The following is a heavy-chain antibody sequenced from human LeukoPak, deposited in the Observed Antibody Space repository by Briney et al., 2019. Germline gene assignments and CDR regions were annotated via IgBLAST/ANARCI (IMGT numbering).Heavy chain of an antibody. CDR2: INPSDGAT. Sequence: GASVKVSCKASGYTFTMYYIHWVRQAPGQGLEWMAMINPSDGATTYAQRFQGRVTMTRDMSTTTVYMDLRSLRSDESGVYCCASEQRWGLSSSWGGLFASYYTYYYMDVWGRGTTVTVSS. CDR1: GYTFTMYY. V-gene: IGHV1-46*01. J-gene: IGHJ6*03. CDR3: ASEQRWGLSSSWGGLFASYYTYYYMDV. D-gene: IGHD3-10*01.